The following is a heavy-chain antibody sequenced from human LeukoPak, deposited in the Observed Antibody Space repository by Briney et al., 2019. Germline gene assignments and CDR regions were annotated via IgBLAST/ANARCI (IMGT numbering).Heavy chain of an antibody. CDR3: ARATPYGDYVDY. CDR2: IYYSGST. V-gene: IGHV4-59*01. D-gene: IGHD4-17*01. CDR1: GGSMSSYY. J-gene: IGHJ4*02. Sequence: SETLSLTCTVSGGSMSSYYWSWIRQPPGKGLEWIGYIYYSGSTNYNPSLKSRVTISVDTSKNQFSLKLSSVTAADTAVYYCARATPYGDYVDYWGQGTLVTVSS.